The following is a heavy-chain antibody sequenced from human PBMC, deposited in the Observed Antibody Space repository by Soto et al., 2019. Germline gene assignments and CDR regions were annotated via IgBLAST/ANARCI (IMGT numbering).Heavy chain of an antibody. CDR1: GFTFSSYG. D-gene: IGHD5-18*01. CDR2: ISYDGSNK. J-gene: IGHJ4*02. CDR3: AKGYSYSVCDY. Sequence: QVQLVESGGGVVQPGRSLRLSCAASGFTFSSYGMHWVRQAPGKGLEWVAVISYDGSNKYYADSVKGRFTISRDNSKNTLELQMNSLRAEDTAVYHCAKGYSYSVCDYWGQGTLVTVSS. V-gene: IGHV3-30*18.